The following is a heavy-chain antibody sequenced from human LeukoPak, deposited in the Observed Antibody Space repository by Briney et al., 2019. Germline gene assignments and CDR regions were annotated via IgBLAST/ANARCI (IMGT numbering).Heavy chain of an antibody. Sequence: SETLSLTCTVSGGSISSGDYYWSWIRQPPGKGLEWIGYIYYSGSTYYNPSLKSRVTISVDTSKNQFSLKLSSATAADTAVYYCARTELGGSSNDYWGQGTLVTVSS. CDR1: GGSISSGDYY. CDR2: IYYSGST. CDR3: ARTELGGSSNDY. J-gene: IGHJ4*02. V-gene: IGHV4-30-4*01. D-gene: IGHD7-27*01.